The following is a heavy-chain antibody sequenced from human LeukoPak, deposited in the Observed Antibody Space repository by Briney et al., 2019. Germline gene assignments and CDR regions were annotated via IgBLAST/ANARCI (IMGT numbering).Heavy chain of an antibody. CDR1: GGTFSSYA. CDR2: IILIFGTA. D-gene: IGHD2-15*01. V-gene: IGHV1-69*13. Sequence: ASVKVSCKASGGTFSSYAISWVRQAPAQGLEWMGGIILIFGTANYAQKFQGRVTITADESTSKAYMELSSLRSEDTAVYYCARESIVVVVAARWFDPWGQGTLVTVSS. CDR3: ARESIVVVVAARWFDP. J-gene: IGHJ5*02.